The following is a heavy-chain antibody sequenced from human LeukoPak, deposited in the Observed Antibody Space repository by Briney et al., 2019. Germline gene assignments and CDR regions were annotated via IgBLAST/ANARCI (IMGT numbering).Heavy chain of an antibody. D-gene: IGHD6-19*01. CDR2: ISWNSGSI. V-gene: IGHV3-9*03. CDR3: AKGGSSGWYFDY. Sequence: PGRSLRLSCAASGFTFDDYAMHWVRQAPGKGLEWVSGISWNSGSIGYADSVKGRFTISRDNAKNSLYLQMNSLRAEGMALYYCAKGGSSGWYFDYWGQGTLVTVSS. CDR1: GFTFDDYA. J-gene: IGHJ4*02.